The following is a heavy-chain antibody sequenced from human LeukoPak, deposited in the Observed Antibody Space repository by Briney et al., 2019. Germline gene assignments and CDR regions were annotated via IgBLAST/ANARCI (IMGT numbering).Heavy chain of an antibody. V-gene: IGHV3-74*01. J-gene: IGHJ5*02. CDR2: INSDGSST. CDR3: VSDLCGGDDQ. Sequence: GGSLRLSCAASGFTFSSYWMHWVRQAPGKGLVWLSRINSDGSSTSYADSVKGRFTISRDNAKDTLYLQMSSLRDEDTAVYYCVSDLCGGDDQWGRGTLVTVSS. CDR1: GFTFSSYW. D-gene: IGHD3-3*01.